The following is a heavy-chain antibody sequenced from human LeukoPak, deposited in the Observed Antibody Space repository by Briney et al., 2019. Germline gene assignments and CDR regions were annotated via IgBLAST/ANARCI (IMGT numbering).Heavy chain of an antibody. CDR2: IVVGSGNT. D-gene: IGHD1-26*01. CDR1: GFTFTSSA. J-gene: IGHJ4*02. CDR3: AAESGDRLRVDY. V-gene: IGHV1-58*02. Sequence: ASVKVSCKASGFTFTSSAMQWVRQARGHRLEWIGWIVVGSGNTNYAQKFQERVTITRDMPTSTAYMELSSLRSEDTGVYYCAAESGDRLRVDYWGQGTLVTVSS.